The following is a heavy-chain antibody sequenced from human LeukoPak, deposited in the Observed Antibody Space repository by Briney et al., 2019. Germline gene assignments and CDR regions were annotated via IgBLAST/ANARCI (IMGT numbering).Heavy chain of an antibody. J-gene: IGHJ3*02. CDR1: GFTFSSYW. Sequence: GGSLRLSCAASGFTFSSYWMSWVRQAPGKGLEWVANIKQDGSEKYYVDSVKGRFTISRDNAKNSLYLQMNSLRAEDTAVYYCARDRGLWFGELSGPNAFDIWGQGTMVTVSS. D-gene: IGHD3-10*01. CDR3: ARDRGLWFGELSGPNAFDI. CDR2: IKQDGSEK. V-gene: IGHV3-7*01.